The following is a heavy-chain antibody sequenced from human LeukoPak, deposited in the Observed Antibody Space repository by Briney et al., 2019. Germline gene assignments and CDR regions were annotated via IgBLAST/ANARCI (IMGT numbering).Heavy chain of an antibody. CDR3: ARGGYYDSRGYLAAY. CDR1: GFTFSSSW. J-gene: IGHJ4*02. Sequence: GGSLLLSFPASGFTFSSSWMTWVRPAPGRGVGWVGNIKQDGSENYYLDSVKGRFTISRDNARNSLYLQMDSLRAEDTAVHYCARGGYYDSRGYLAAYWGQGTLVTVSS. D-gene: IGHD3-22*01. V-gene: IGHV3-7*01. CDR2: IKQDGSEN.